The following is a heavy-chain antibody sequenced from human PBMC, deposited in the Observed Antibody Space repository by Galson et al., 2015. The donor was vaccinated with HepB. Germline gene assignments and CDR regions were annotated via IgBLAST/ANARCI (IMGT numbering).Heavy chain of an antibody. CDR1: GFTFSSYA. Sequence: SLRLSCAASGFTFSSYAMHWVRQAPGKGLEYVSAISSNGGSTYYADSVKGRFTISRDNSKNTLYLQMSSLRAEDTAVYYCVKDPPGSPPKPNWFDPWGQGTLVTVSS. J-gene: IGHJ5*02. CDR3: VKDPPGSPPKPNWFDP. CDR2: ISSNGGST. D-gene: IGHD6-19*01. V-gene: IGHV3-64D*06.